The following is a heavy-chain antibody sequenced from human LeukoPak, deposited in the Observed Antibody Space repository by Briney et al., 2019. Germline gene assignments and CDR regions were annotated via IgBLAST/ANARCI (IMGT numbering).Heavy chain of an antibody. V-gene: IGHV3-23*01. D-gene: IGHD5-12*01. Sequence: AGGSLRLSCAASGFTFSSYAMSWVRQTPGKGLEWVSAISGNGDYTYYADSVKGRFTISRDNYINTVYLQMNSLRADDTAVYYCSKKGGGYDNMPRIDYWGQGTLVTVSS. CDR2: ISGNGDYT. J-gene: IGHJ4*02. CDR3: SKKGGGYDNMPRIDY. CDR1: GFTFSSYA.